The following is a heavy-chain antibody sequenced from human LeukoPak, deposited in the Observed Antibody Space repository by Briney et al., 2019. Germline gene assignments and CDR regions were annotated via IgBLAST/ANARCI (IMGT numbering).Heavy chain of an antibody. CDR1: GFTFSSYS. CDR3: ARDLYYYDTEIDY. D-gene: IGHD3-22*01. Sequence: GGSLRLSCAASGFTFSSYSMNWVRQAPGKGLEWVSYISSSSNTIYYADSVKGRFTISRDNAKNSLCLQMNSLRAEDTAVYYCARDLYYYDTEIDYWGQGTLVTVST. J-gene: IGHJ4*02. CDR2: ISSSSNTI. V-gene: IGHV3-48*01.